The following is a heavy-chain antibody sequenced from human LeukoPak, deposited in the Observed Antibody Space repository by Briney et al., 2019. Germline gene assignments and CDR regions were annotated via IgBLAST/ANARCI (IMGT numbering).Heavy chain of an antibody. J-gene: IGHJ6*03. D-gene: IGHD2-2*01. V-gene: IGHV3-48*04. CDR1: GFTFSSYS. CDR2: ISSSSSTI. Sequence: PGGSLRLSCAASGFTFSSYSMNWVRQAPGKGLEWVSYISSSSSTIYYADSVKGRFTISRDNAKNSLYLQMNSLRAEDTAVYYCARCTSPYYYYMDVWGKGTTVTVSS. CDR3: ARCTSPYYYYMDV.